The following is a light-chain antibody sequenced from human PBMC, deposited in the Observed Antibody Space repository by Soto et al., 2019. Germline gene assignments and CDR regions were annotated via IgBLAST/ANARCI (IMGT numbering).Light chain of an antibody. V-gene: IGLV2-23*02. CDR3: CAYGGSRAV. CDR2: EVS. Sequence: QSALTQPASVSGSPGQSITISCTGTSSDVGSHNLVSWYQQHPGQAPKLMIYEVSKRPLGVSARFSASKSGNTASLTIPGAQAEDEADYYCCAYGGSRAVFGGGTQVTVL. CDR1: SSDVGSHNL. J-gene: IGLJ7*01.